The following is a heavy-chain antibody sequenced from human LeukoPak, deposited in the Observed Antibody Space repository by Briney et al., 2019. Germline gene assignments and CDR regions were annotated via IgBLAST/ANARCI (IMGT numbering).Heavy chain of an antibody. CDR1: GFDFPSYW. J-gene: IGHJ6*03. D-gene: IGHD1-26*01. CDR2: IKGDGSEE. V-gene: IGHV3-7*01. Sequence: GGSLRLSCTASGFDFPSYWMSWVRQAPGKGLEWVANIKGDGSEEYYVDSVKGRFTISRDNAENSLFLQMNSLRVEDTAVYYSAREEVDPISFYYYYMDVWGKGTAVTAS. CDR3: AREEVDPISFYYYYMDV.